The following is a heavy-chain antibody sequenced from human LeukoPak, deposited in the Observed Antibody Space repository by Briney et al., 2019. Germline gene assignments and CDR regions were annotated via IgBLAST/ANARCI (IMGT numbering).Heavy chain of an antibody. CDR2: IYTSGST. D-gene: IGHD2-15*01. CDR3: ARGGGATRIVY. Sequence: SETLSLICSVSGDSIRSGTYYWSWIRQPAGKGLEWIGRIYTSGSTSYNPSLKSRVTVSVDTSKNQFSLKLTSVTAADTAVYYCARGGGATRIVYWGQGTLVTVSS. CDR1: GDSIRSGTYY. V-gene: IGHV4-61*02. J-gene: IGHJ4*02.